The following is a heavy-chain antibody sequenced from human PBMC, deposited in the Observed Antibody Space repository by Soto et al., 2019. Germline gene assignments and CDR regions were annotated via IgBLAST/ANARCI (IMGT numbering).Heavy chain of an antibody. J-gene: IGHJ6*02. CDR3: ARIPPTYYDFWSGSSYGMDV. D-gene: IGHD3-3*01. Sequence: GGSLRLSCAASGFTFSSYEMNWVRQAPGKGLEWVSYISSSGSTIYYADSVKGRFTISRDNAKNSLYLQMNSLRAEDTAVYYCARIPPTYYDFWSGSSYGMDVWGQGTTVTGSS. V-gene: IGHV3-48*03. CDR1: GFTFSSYE. CDR2: ISSSGSTI.